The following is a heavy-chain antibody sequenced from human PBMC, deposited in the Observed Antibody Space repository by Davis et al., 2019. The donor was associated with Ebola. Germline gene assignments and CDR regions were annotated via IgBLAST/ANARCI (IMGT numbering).Heavy chain of an antibody. J-gene: IGHJ4*02. D-gene: IGHD6-6*01. CDR2: IRYDGSNK. V-gene: IGHV3-30*02. Sequence: GESLKISCAGSKFTFSDYWMSWVRQAPGKGLEWVAFIRYDGSNKYYADSVKGRFTISRDNSKNTLYLQMNSLRAEDTAVYYCAKDGIAARGVLDYWGQGTLVTVSS. CDR1: KFTFSDYW. CDR3: AKDGIAARGVLDY.